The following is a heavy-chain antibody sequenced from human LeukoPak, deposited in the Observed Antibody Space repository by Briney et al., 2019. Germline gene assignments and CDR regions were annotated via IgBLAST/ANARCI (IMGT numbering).Heavy chain of an antibody. V-gene: IGHV4-4*02. CDR3: ARRYCSSTSCFRKRFDP. Sequence: SETLSLTCAVSGGSISSSNWWSWVRQPPGKGLEWIGEIYHSGSTNYNPSLKSRVTISVDKSKNQSSLKLSSVTAADTAVYYCARRYCSSTSCFRKRFDPWGQGTLVTVSS. CDR1: GGSISSSNW. CDR2: IYHSGST. D-gene: IGHD2-2*01. J-gene: IGHJ5*02.